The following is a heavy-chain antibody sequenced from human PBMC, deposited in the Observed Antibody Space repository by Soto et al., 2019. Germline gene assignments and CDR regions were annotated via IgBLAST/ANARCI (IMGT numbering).Heavy chain of an antibody. D-gene: IGHD6-19*01. V-gene: IGHV3-15*01. CDR3: TTGQVAGTRDY. CDR2: IKSKTDGGTT. Sequence: GGSLRLSCAASGFTFSNAWMSWVRQPPGKGLEWVGRIKSKTDGGTTDYVAPVRGRFIISRDDSKNMVYLQMNSLKTEDTAMYYCTTGQVAGTRDYWGQGTLVTVSS. J-gene: IGHJ4*02. CDR1: GFTFSNAW.